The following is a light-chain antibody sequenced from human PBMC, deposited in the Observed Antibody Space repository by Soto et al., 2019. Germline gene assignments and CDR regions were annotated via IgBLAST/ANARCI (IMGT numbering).Light chain of an antibody. V-gene: IGLV2-8*01. CDR2: EVT. CDR1: SSDVGGYNF. J-gene: IGLJ1*01. Sequence: QSALTQPPSASGSPGQSVTISCTGTSSDVGGYNFVSWYRHHPGKAPKVVIYEVTKRPSGVPDRFSGSKSGNTASLTVSGLLAEDEADYYCASFAGTFYVFGTGTKVTVL. CDR3: ASFAGTFYV.